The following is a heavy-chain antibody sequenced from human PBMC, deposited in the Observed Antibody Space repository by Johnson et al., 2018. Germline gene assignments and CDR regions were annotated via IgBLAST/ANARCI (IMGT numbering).Heavy chain of an antibody. J-gene: IGHJ3*02. V-gene: IGHV3-9*01. CDR2: ISWNSGSI. CDR1: GFTFSSYW. Sequence: VQLQESGGGLVQPGGSLRLSCAASGFTFSSYWMHWVRQVPGKGLEWVSGISWNSGSIGYADSVKGRFPITRDNAKNSLYLQMNSLRAEDTALYYCARVLAVADAFDIWGQGTMVTVSS. CDR3: ARVLAVADAFDI. D-gene: IGHD6-19*01.